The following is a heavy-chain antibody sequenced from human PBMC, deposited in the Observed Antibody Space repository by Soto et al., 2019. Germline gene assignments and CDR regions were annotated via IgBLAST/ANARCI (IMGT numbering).Heavy chain of an antibody. V-gene: IGHV4-34*01. CDR3: ARAYSGSYWYYFDY. Sequence: ASETLSLTCAVSGGSFSGYYWSWIRQPPGKGLEWIGEINHSGSTNYNPSLKSRVTISIDTSKNQFSLKLSSVTAADTAVYYCARAYSGSYWYYFDYWGQGTLVTVSS. CDR2: INHSGST. D-gene: IGHD1-26*01. J-gene: IGHJ4*02. CDR1: GGSFSGYY.